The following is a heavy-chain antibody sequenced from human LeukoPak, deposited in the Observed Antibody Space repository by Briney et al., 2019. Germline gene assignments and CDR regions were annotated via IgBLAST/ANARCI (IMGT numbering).Heavy chain of an antibody. V-gene: IGHV4-59*01. CDR1: GGSITSYF. Sequence: PSETLSLTCTVSGGSITSYFWSWIRQPPGKELEWIAYISYSGSTTYNPSLKSRVIISVDASKNQFSLKLRSVTAADTAVYYCAGEDYGGYRFDYWGQGTVVTVSS. J-gene: IGHJ4*02. CDR3: AGEDYGGYRFDY. CDR2: ISYSGST. D-gene: IGHD4-23*01.